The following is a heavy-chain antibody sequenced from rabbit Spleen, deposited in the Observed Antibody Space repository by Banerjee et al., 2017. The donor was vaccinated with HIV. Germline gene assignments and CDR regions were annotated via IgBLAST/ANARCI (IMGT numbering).Heavy chain of an antibody. D-gene: IGHD4-1*01. Sequence: QSLEESGGGLVQPEGSLTLTCTASGFDFSRDYFMCWVRQAPGKGLEWIGCILPDSNGAPYYASWAKGRFTISKTSSTAGTLQVTSLTAADTATYFCARTDHSNFWLTRLDLWGPGTLVTVS. CDR1: GFDFSRDYF. V-gene: IGHV1S40*01. J-gene: IGHJ3*01. CDR3: ARTDHSNFWLTRLDL. CDR2: ILPDSNGAP.